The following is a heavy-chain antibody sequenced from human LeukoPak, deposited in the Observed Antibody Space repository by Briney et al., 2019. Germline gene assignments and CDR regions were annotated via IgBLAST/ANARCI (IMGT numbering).Heavy chain of an antibody. CDR1: GGSFSTYY. CDR2: IYSSGSI. D-gene: IGHD4-17*01. CDR3: ARFGDYADY. J-gene: IGHJ4*02. V-gene: IGHV4-4*07. Sequence: SETLSITCTVSGGSFSTYYWSWIRQPAGKGLEWIGRIYSSGSINYDPSLKSRVTMSVDTSKNQFSLKLSSVTAADTAVYFCARFGDYADYWGQGTLVTVSS.